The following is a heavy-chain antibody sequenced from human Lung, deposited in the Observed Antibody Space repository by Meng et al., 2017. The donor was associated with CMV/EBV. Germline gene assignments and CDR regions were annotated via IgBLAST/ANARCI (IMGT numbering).Heavy chain of an antibody. D-gene: IGHD3-22*01. CDR2: IWYDGGNK. CDR3: ARPRYDTSHYPVYYYYGMDV. CDR1: GFTLVRYH. J-gene: IGHJ6*04. Sequence: GGSLRLXCVASGFTLVRYHMHWVRQAPGKGLEWVAFIWYDGGNKFYADSVKGRFTISRDNSKNTLYLQMNNVGADDAAIYFCARPRYDTSHYPVYYYYGMDVGXIETXVTVSS. V-gene: IGHV3-33*01.